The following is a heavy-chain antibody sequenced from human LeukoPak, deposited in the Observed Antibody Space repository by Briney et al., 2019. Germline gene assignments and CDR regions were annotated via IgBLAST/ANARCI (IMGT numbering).Heavy chain of an antibody. Sequence: GASVKVSCRTSGYIFNRFGITWVRQAPGQGLEWMGWISPYNDNADYAQKFQGRVTMTTDTSTNIVYMELGSLRSDDTAVYYCARGDSGSYFDFWGQGTLVIVSS. CDR2: ISPYNDNA. CDR1: GYIFNRFG. CDR3: ARGDSGSYFDF. J-gene: IGHJ4*02. V-gene: IGHV1-18*01. D-gene: IGHD1-26*01.